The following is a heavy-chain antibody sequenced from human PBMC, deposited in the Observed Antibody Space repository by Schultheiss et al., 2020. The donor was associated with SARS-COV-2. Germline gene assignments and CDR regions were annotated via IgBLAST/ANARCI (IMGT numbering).Heavy chain of an antibody. V-gene: IGHV3-23*01. CDR3: TTDLTTVTTNY. CDR1: GFTFSSYA. CDR2: VNSDESST. Sequence: GGSLRLSCAASGFTFSSYAMSWVRQAPGKGLEWVSRVNSDESSTTYADSVKGRFTISRDNSKNTLYLQMNSLKTEDTAVYYCTTDLTTVTTNYWGQGTLVTVSS. D-gene: IGHD4-17*01. J-gene: IGHJ4*02.